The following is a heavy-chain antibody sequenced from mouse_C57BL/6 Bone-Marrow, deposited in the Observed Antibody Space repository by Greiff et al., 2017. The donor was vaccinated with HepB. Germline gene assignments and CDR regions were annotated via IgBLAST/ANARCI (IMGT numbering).Heavy chain of an antibody. CDR1: GFNIKDDY. J-gene: IGHJ2*01. V-gene: IGHV14-4*01. Sequence: EVQRVESGAELVRPGASVKLSCTASGFNIKDDYMHWVKQRPEQGLEWIGWIDPENGDTEYASKFQGKATITADTSSNTAYLQLSSLTSEDTAVYYCTKKGFYYYGSSYVFDYWGQGTTLTVSS. CDR2: IDPENGDT. CDR3: TKKGFYYYGSSYVFDY. D-gene: IGHD1-1*01.